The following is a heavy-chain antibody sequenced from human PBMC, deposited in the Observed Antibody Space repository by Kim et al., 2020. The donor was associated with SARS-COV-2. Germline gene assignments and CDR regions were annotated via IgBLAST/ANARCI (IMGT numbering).Heavy chain of an antibody. CDR2: ISYDGSNK. CDR1: GFTFSSYG. J-gene: IGHJ4*02. CDR3: AKDTQWLGAQGN. Sequence: GGSLRLSCAASGFTFSSYGMHWVRKAPGKGLEWVAGISYDGSNKYYADSVKGRFTISRDNSKNTLYLQMNSLRAEDTAVYYCAKDTQWLGAQGNWGQGTLVTVSS. V-gene: IGHV3-30*18. D-gene: IGHD6-19*01.